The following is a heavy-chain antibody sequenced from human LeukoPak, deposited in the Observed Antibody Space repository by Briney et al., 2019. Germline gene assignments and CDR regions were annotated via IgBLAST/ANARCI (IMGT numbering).Heavy chain of an antibody. J-gene: IGHJ1*01. Sequence: GTSLRLSCAASGFTFSKYGMHWVRQAPGKGLKWVAVISYDGGEQHYGDSVKGRFSISRDDSKSAIYLQMNSLTVEDTALYYCAKPRTFYDVLTVSFQQWGQGTWVSVSS. D-gene: IGHD3-9*01. CDR2: ISYDGGEQ. CDR1: GFTFSKYG. V-gene: IGHV3-30*18. CDR3: AKPRTFYDVLTVSFQQ.